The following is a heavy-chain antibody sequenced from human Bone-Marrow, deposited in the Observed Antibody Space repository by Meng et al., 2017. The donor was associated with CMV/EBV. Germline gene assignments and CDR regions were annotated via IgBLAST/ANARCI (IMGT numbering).Heavy chain of an antibody. V-gene: IGHV1-69*06. D-gene: IGHD3-3*01. CDR2: IIPIFGTA. J-gene: IGHJ4*02. CDR3: ARGRITIFGVSPWYYFDY. CDR1: FSCYA. Sequence: FSCYAIRWVRQAPRQGLEWMGGIIPIFGTANYAQKFQGRVTITADKSTSTAYMELSSLRSEDTAVYYCARGRITIFGVSPWYYFDYWGQGTLVTVSS.